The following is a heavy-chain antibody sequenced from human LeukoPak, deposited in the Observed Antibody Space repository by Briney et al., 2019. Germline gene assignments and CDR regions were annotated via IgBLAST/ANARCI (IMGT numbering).Heavy chain of an antibody. CDR1: GFTFSSYS. D-gene: IGHD5-18*01. CDR2: ISSSSYI. V-gene: IGHV3-21*01. CDR3: ARRGYSYGALDY. J-gene: IGHJ4*02. Sequence: GGSLRLSCAASGFTFSSYSMNWVRQAPGKGLEWVSSISSSSYIYYADSVKGRFTISRDNAKNSLYLQMNSLRAEDTAVYYCARRGYSYGALDYWGQGTLVTVSS.